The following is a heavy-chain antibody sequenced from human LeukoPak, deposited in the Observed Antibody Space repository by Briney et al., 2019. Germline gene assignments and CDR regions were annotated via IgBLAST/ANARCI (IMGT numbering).Heavy chain of an antibody. CDR2: IYYSGST. V-gene: IGHV4-31*11. CDR1: GGSFSGYY. CDR3: ARRPGDFWSGYYYGMDV. D-gene: IGHD3-3*01. Sequence: SETLSLTCAVYGGSFSGYYWSWIRQHPGKGLEWIGYIYYSGSTYYNPSLKSRVTISVDTSKNQFSLKLSSVTAADTAVYYCARRPGDFWSGYYYGMDVWGQGTTVTVSS. J-gene: IGHJ6*02.